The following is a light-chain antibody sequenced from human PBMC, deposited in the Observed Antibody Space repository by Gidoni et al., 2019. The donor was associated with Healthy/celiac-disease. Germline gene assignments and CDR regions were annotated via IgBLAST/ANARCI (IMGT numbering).Light chain of an antibody. Sequence: EILLPPSPATLSFSPGERATLSCRASQSVSSSYLSWYQQKPGQAPRLLIYGASRWATGIPDRFSGSGSGTDFTLTISRLEPEDFAVYYCQQNGSSPRTFGGGTKVEIK. J-gene: IGKJ4*02. CDR3: QQNGSSPRT. CDR2: GAS. V-gene: IGKV3-20*01. CDR1: QSVSSSY.